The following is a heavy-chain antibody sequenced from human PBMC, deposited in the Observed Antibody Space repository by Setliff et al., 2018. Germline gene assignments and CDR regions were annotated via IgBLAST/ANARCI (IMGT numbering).Heavy chain of an antibody. D-gene: IGHD2-2*02. CDR2: INGGNGNT. CDR1: GYSFSTYA. CDR3: ARDRQYCSSTSCYTSYFYYYAMDI. J-gene: IGHJ6*02. Sequence: ASVKVSCKASGYSFSTYAMHWVRQAPGQRLEWMGWINGGNGNTKYSQKFQGRITITRDTSASTAYMEMSSLRSEDTAVYYCARDRQYCSSTSCYTSYFYYYAMDIWGQGTTVTVSS. V-gene: IGHV1-3*01.